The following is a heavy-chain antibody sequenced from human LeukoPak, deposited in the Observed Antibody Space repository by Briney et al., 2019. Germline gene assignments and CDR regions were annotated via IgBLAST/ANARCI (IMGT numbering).Heavy chain of an antibody. D-gene: IGHD3/OR15-3a*01. Sequence: SETLSLTCAVSGYSISSGYYWGWIRQPPGKGLEWIGSIYHSGSTYYHPSLKSRVTMSLDTSKNQFSLNLSSVTAADTAIYYCARKDWPNFDYWGQGTLVTVSS. CDR3: ARKDWPNFDY. V-gene: IGHV4-38-2*01. J-gene: IGHJ4*02. CDR1: GYSISSGYY. CDR2: IYHSGST.